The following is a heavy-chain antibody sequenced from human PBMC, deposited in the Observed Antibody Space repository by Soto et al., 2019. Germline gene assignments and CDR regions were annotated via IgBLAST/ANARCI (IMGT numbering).Heavy chain of an antibody. CDR3: ARGRGGTYDAFDI. CDR2: IYYSGTT. D-gene: IGHD1-26*01. Sequence: SETLSLTCTVSGGSMSRYFWSWIRQPPGKGLEWIGYIYYSGTTNYSPSLKSRVTTSLDTSKSQFSLKVVSLTAADTAFYYCARGRGGTYDAFDIWGPGTLVTVSS. V-gene: IGHV4-59*01. J-gene: IGHJ3*02. CDR1: GGSMSRYF.